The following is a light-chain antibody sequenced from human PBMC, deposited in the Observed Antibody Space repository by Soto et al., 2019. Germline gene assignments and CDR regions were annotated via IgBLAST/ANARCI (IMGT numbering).Light chain of an antibody. V-gene: IGKV3-15*01. Sequence: EIVMTQSPATLSVSPGERATLSCRASQSISNNLAGYQQQPGQTPRLLIYGTSTRATGVPARFSGSGSGTDFTLTISSLQAADFAVYHCQHYNNWPITFGQGTRLEIK. CDR3: QHYNNWPIT. J-gene: IGKJ5*01. CDR1: QSISNN. CDR2: GTS.